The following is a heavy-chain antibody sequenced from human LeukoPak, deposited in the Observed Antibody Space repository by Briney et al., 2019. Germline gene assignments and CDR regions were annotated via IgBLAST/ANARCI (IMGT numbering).Heavy chain of an antibody. CDR2: IISNLGTT. V-gene: IGHV1-69*04. Sequence: LVKVSCKASGGTSNSHAISWVRQAPGQGLEWMGRIISNLGTTNRAQKFQDRVTLTADKSTNTAYMELTSLTSDDTAIYYCATTNDGGGYQWGDFFDYWGQGTLVTVSS. CDR3: ATTNDGGGYQWGDFFDY. CDR1: GGTSNSHA. J-gene: IGHJ4*02. D-gene: IGHD3-22*01.